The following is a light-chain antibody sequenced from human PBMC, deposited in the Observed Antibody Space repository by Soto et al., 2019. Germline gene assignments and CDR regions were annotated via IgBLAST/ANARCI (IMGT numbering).Light chain of an antibody. J-gene: IGLJ2*01. CDR3: GTWDSSLSAGI. CDR1: STNIGNNY. V-gene: IGLV1-51*01. CDR2: DNS. Sequence: QSVLTQPPSVSGAPGQKVTISCSGSSTNIGNNYVSWYQHLPGTSPNLLIYDNSERPSGIPDRFSGSKSGTSATLGINGLQTGDEADYYCGTWDSSLSAGIFGGGTKVTVL.